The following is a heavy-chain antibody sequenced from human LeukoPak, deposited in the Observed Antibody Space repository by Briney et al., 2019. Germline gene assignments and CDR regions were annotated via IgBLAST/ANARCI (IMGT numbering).Heavy chain of an antibody. V-gene: IGHV3-53*01. D-gene: IGHD2-2*01. CDR3: ATVVCSSTSCFHFDY. CDR2: IYSGGST. CDR1: AFTVSSNY. J-gene: IGHJ4*02. Sequence: GGSLRLSCAASAFTVSSNYMNWVRQAPGKGLEWVSVIYSGGSTSYADSVKGRFTISRDNSKNTVYLQMNSLRAEDTAVYYCATVVCSSTSCFHFDYWGQGTLVTVSS.